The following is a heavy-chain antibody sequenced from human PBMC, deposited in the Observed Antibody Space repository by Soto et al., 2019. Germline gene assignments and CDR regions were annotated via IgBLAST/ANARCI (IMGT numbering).Heavy chain of an antibody. V-gene: IGHV1-18*01. Sequence: QVQLVQSGGEVKKPGASVKVSCKTSGYSFTTYGISWVRHAPGQGLEWMGWISAYNGNTNYAQKLQGRVTMTTDTSTSTAYMELRSLRSDDTAVYYCAREGPAPYYYYGMDVWGQGSTVTVSS. CDR2: ISAYNGNT. CDR1: GYSFTTYG. CDR3: AREGPAPYYYYGMDV. J-gene: IGHJ6*02.